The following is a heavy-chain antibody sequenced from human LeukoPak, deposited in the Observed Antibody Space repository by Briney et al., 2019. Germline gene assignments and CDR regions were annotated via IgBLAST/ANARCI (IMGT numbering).Heavy chain of an antibody. J-gene: IGHJ6*03. V-gene: IGHV3-23*01. Sequence: GGSLRLSCAASGFTFSNYAMSWVRQAPGKGLEWVSAISGSGGSTYYADSVKGRFTISRDNSKNTLYLQMNSLRAEDTAVYYCAKGYSAGTYYYYYMDVWGKGTTVTVSS. CDR3: AKGYSAGTYYYYYMDV. CDR1: GFTFSNYA. D-gene: IGHD1-7*01. CDR2: ISGSGGST.